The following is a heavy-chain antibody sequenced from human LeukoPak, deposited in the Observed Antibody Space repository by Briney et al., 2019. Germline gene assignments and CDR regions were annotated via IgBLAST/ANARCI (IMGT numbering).Heavy chain of an antibody. CDR2: IYSGDNT. J-gene: IGHJ3*02. CDR1: GFTVSGKY. CDR3: ARDRITMISAFDI. V-gene: IGHV3-53*01. D-gene: IGHD3-22*01. Sequence: GGSLRLSCAASGFTVSGKYMSWVRQAPGKGLEWVSIIYSGDNTYYADSVKGRFTISRDSSKNTLYLQMNSLRAEDTAVYYCARDRITMISAFDIWGQGTMVTVSS.